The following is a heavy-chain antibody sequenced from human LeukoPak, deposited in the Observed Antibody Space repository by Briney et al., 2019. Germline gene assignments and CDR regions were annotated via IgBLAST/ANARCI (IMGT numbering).Heavy chain of an antibody. J-gene: IGHJ4*02. V-gene: IGHV3-23*01. CDR3: AKEGPYSSFDLDY. Sequence: GGSLRLSCAASGFTFSSYSMSWVRQAPGKGLGWVAAISSSGGSTYYADSVKGRFTISRDNSKNTLYLQMNSLRAEDTAVYYCAKEGPYSSFDLDYWGQGTLVTVSS. CDR1: GFTFSSYS. D-gene: IGHD6-19*01. CDR2: ISSSGGST.